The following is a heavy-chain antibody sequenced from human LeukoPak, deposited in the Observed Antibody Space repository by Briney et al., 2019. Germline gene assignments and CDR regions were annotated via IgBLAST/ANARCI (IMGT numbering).Heavy chain of an antibody. J-gene: IGHJ4*02. Sequence: VASVKVSCKVSGYTLTELSMHWVRQAPGKGLEWMGGFDPEDGETIYAQKFQGRVTMTEDTSTDTAYTELSSLRSEDTAVYYCATGSKWLRPADYWGQGTLVTVSS. CDR2: FDPEDGET. CDR3: ATGSKWLRPADY. V-gene: IGHV1-24*01. D-gene: IGHD5-12*01. CDR1: GYTLTELS.